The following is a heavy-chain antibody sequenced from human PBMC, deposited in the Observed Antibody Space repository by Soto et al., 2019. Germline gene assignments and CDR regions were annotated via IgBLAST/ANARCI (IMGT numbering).Heavy chain of an antibody. CDR1: GGTFSSYA. D-gene: IGHD3-22*01. V-gene: IGHV1-69*01. Sequence: QVQLVQSGAEVKKPGSSVKVSCKASGGTFSSYAISWVRQAPGQGLEWMGGIIPIFGTANYAQKFQGRVTITADESTSTAYMELSSLRSEDTAVYYCARGSAIYDSSGYAYYFDYWGQGTLVTVSS. CDR2: IIPIFGTA. J-gene: IGHJ4*02. CDR3: ARGSAIYDSSGYAYYFDY.